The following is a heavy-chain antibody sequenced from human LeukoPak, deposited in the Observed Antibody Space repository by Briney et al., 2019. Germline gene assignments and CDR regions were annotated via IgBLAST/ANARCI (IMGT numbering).Heavy chain of an antibody. V-gene: IGHV1-2*02. CDR1: GYTFTGYY. CDR3: ARDHLPGIAAAGTGFDP. D-gene: IGHD6-13*01. J-gene: IGHJ5*02. Sequence: ASVKVSCKASGYTFTGYYMHWLRQAPGQGLEWMGWINPNSGGTNYAQKFQGRVTMTRDTSISTAYMELSRLRSDDTAVYYCARDHLPGIAAAGTGFDPWGQGTLVTVSS. CDR2: INPNSGGT.